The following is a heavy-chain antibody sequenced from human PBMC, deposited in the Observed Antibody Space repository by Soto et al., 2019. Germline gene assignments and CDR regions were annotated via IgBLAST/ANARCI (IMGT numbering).Heavy chain of an antibody. D-gene: IGHD6-19*01. CDR1: WLSITDSEMG. V-gene: IGHV2-26*01. J-gene: IGHJ5*02. CDR2: IDSSGEK. CDR3: ARRHLAVAVSPWFDP. Sequence: QVTVKESGPVLVKPTETLTLRCTVYWLSITDSEMGVSWIRQPPGQPLEWLAHIDSSGEKSYRTFLKSRLSISKDTSKSQIVLTMTTMDPADTATYYCARRHLAVAVSPWFDPWGQGIPVTVSS.